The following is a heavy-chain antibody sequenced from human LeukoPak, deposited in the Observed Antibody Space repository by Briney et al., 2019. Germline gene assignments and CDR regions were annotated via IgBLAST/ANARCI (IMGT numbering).Heavy chain of an antibody. CDR3: ARGGYYYGSGSFSYFDY. J-gene: IGHJ4*02. D-gene: IGHD3-10*01. CDR2: IYPGDSDT. CDR1: GYSFTSYW. Sequence: GESLKISCKGSGYSFTSYWIGWVRQMPGEGLEWMGIIYPGDSDTRYSPSFQGQVTISADKSISTAYLQWSSLKASDTAMYFCARGGYYYGSGSFSYFDYWGQGTLVTVSS. V-gene: IGHV5-51*01.